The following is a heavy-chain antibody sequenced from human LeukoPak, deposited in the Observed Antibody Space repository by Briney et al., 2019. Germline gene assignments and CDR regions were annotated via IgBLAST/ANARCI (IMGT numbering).Heavy chain of an antibody. V-gene: IGHV2-5*01. Sequence: SGHTLEKPTQTLTLTLTGSGFELITCGVGVGWIRQPPGKAVGWVALIYWNDDKRYRPSLKSRLTISQDTSKNQVVLTMTNMDPVDTATYYCSHVDTNGYAPLRHWGQGTLVTVSS. CDR3: SHVDTNGYAPLRH. D-gene: IGHD2-2*01. CDR1: GFELITCGVG. J-gene: IGHJ4*02. CDR2: IYWNDDK.